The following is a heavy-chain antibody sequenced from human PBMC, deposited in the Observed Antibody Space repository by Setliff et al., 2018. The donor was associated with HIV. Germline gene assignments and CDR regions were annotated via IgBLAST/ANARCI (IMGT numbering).Heavy chain of an antibody. D-gene: IGHD3-10*01. Sequence: GASVKVSCKASGYIFNSYGISWVRQAPGQGLEWMGWISAYNGNTNYAQKVQGRVSMTTDTSTSTAYMELRSLRSDDTAVYYCARAVSKQLRGGALNWYYHMDFWGTGTTVTVSS. J-gene: IGHJ6*03. CDR1: GYIFNSYG. CDR2: ISAYNGNT. V-gene: IGHV1-18*01. CDR3: ARAVSKQLRGGALNWYYHMDF.